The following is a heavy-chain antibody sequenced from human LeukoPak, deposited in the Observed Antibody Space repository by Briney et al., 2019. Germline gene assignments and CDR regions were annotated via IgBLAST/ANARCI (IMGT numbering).Heavy chain of an antibody. CDR3: ARDGPFRGSSTSLLDY. V-gene: IGHV1-18*01. J-gene: IGHJ4*02. D-gene: IGHD2-2*01. CDR1: GYTFTSYG. CDR2: ISAYNGNT. Sequence: ASVKVSCKASGYTFTSYGISWVRQAPGQGLEWMGWISAYNGNTNYAQKLQGRVTMTTDTSTSTAYVELRSLRSDDTAVYYCARDGPFRGSSTSLLDYWGQGTLVTVSS.